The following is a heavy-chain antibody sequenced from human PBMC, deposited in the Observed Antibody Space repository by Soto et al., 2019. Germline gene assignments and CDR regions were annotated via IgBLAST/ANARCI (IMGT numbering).Heavy chain of an antibody. J-gene: IGHJ6*02. V-gene: IGHV1-8*01. CDR1: GYTFTSYD. CDR3: ARTVGYYYGMDV. Sequence: ASVKVSCKASGYTFTSYDINWVRQATGQGLEWMGWMNPNSGNTGYAQKFQGRVTMTRNTSISTAYMELSSLRSEDTAVYYCARTVGYYYGMDVWGQGTTVTVSS. D-gene: IGHD4-17*01. CDR2: MNPNSGNT.